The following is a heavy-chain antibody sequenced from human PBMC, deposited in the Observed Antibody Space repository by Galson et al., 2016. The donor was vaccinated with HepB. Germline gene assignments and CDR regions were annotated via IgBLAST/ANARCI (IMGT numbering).Heavy chain of an antibody. Sequence: SLRLSCAASGFTFRSYDMHWVRQATGKGLEWVSVIGSSGGTYYTPSVKGRFTISRENAKNSLYLQMNSLRVGDTAVYYCASGTYYYDHRDAFDIWGQGTMVTVSS. D-gene: IGHD3-22*01. CDR2: IGSSGGT. CDR3: ASGTYYYDHRDAFDI. J-gene: IGHJ3*02. CDR1: GFTFRSYD. V-gene: IGHV3-13*01.